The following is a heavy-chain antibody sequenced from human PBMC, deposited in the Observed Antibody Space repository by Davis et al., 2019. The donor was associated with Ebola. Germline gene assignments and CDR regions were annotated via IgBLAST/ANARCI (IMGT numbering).Heavy chain of an antibody. CDR3: AKLRYFDWLLSITAFDI. J-gene: IGHJ3*02. CDR2: INHSGST. D-gene: IGHD3-9*01. V-gene: IGHV4-34*01. Sequence: SETLSLTCAVYGGSFSGYYWSWIRQPPGKGLEWIGEINHSGSTNYNPSLKSRVTISVDTSKNQFSLKLSSVTAADTAVYYCAKLRYFDWLLSITAFDIWGQGTMVTVSS. CDR1: GGSFSGYY.